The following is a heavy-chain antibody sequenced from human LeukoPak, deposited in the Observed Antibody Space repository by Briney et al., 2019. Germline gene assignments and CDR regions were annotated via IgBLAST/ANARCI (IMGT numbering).Heavy chain of an antibody. V-gene: IGHV3-23*01. CDR3: AKDEDYGDYYYYYMDV. CDR2: ISGSGGST. D-gene: IGHD4-17*01. CDR1: GFTFSSYA. Sequence: GGSLRLSCAASGFTFSSYAMSWVRQAPGKGLEWVSAISGSGGSTYCADSVKGRFTISRDNSKNTLYLQMNSLRAEDAAVYYCAKDEDYGDYYYYYMDVWGKGTTVTVSS. J-gene: IGHJ6*03.